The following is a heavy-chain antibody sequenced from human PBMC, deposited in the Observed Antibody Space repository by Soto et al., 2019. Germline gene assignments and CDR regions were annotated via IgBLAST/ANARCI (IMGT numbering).Heavy chain of an antibody. V-gene: IGHV1-69*01. D-gene: IGHD1-26*01. CDR3: ARRGVANSRDAFDI. J-gene: IGHJ3*02. Sequence: QVQLVQSGAEVKKPGTSVKVSCEVSGGTFSNYAITWVRQAPGQGLEWLGGAIPVYGSTNYAQKFQGRVTITAGESATTTFMELSSLRSVDTAVYYCARRGVANSRDAFDIWGQGTLVTVS. CDR1: GGTFSNYA. CDR2: AIPVYGST.